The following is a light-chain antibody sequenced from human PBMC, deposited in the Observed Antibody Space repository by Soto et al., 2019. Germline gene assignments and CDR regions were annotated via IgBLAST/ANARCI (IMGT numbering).Light chain of an antibody. Sequence: DIQMTQSPSSVSASVGDRVTITCRARQGISSWLAWYQQKPGKAPKLLIYAASSLQSGLPSMFSGSRAGTDFTLTISSLQPEDSATHYCHHARSFPQSFGQETQVAIK. J-gene: IGKJ1*01. CDR2: AAS. V-gene: IGKV1-12*01. CDR1: QGISSW. CDR3: HHARSFPQS.